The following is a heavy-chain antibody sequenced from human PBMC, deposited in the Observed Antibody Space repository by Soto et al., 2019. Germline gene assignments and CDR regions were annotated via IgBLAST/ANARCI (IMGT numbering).Heavy chain of an antibody. V-gene: IGHV5-10-1*01. J-gene: IGHJ4*02. CDR3: TRRASSSFYHFDF. CDR2: IDPSDSYV. Sequence: PGESLKISCQASGYSFTAYWITWVRQMPGKGLEWMATIDPSDSYVDYSPSFRGHVTFSVDRSITTVYLQWSSLKASDSATYFCTRRASSSFYHFDFWGQGALVTVSS. D-gene: IGHD2-2*01. CDR1: GYSFTAYW.